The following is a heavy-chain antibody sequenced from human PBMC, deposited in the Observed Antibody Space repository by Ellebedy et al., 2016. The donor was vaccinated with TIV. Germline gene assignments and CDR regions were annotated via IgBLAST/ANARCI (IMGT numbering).Heavy chain of an antibody. V-gene: IGHV4-59*01. D-gene: IGHD3-10*01. CDR2: IYYSGST. CDR1: GGSFSGYY. CDR3: ARATYYYGSGSYYHFDY. J-gene: IGHJ4*02. Sequence: SETLSLXXAVYGGSFSGYYWSWIRQPPGKGLEWIGYIYYSGSTNYNPSLKSRVTISVDTSKNQFSLKLSSVTAADTAVYYCARATYYYGSGSYYHFDYWGQGTLVTVSS.